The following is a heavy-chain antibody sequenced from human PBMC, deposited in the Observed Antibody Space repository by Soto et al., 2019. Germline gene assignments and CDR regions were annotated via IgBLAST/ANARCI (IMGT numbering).Heavy chain of an antibody. D-gene: IGHD2-15*01. CDR2: IYHSGST. CDR1: GGSISSSNW. Sequence: PSETLSLTCTVSGGSISSSNWWSWVRQPPGKGLEWIGEIYHSGSTNYNPSLKSRVTISVDKSKNQFSLKLSSVTAADTAVYFCAREGGGYCSGGSCQVDYWGQGTLVTVSS. J-gene: IGHJ4*02. CDR3: AREGGGYCSGGSCQVDY. V-gene: IGHV4-4*02.